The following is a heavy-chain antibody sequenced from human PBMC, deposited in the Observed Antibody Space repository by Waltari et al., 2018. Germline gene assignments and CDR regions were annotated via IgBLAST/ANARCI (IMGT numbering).Heavy chain of an antibody. D-gene: IGHD1-20*01. V-gene: IGHV4-34*01. Sequence: QVQLQQLGAGLLKPSETLSLTCPVDGGSFSGYSWGWIRPPTGKGLEWIGSIYHSGSTYYNPSLKSRVTISVDTSKNQFSLKLSSVTAADTAVYYCARDRFNNWNGADYWGQGTLVTVSS. CDR3: ARDRFNNWNGADY. J-gene: IGHJ4*02. CDR2: IYHSGST. CDR1: GGSFSGYS.